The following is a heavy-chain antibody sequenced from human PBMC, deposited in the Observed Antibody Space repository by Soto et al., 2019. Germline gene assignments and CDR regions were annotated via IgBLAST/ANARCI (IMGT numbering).Heavy chain of an antibody. D-gene: IGHD2-15*01. V-gene: IGHV3-73*02. Sequence: EVQLVESGGGLVQPGGSLKLSCAASGFIFSDSAVHWVRQASGKGLEWVGRIRAKTNNYATAYVASVQGRFTVSRDDSKNTAYLQMSSLRTEDTAMYYCIRLEESGCSGDRCYSGFDHWGQGTLVNVSS. CDR3: IRLEESGCSGDRCYSGFDH. J-gene: IGHJ4*02. CDR1: GFIFSDSA. CDR2: IRAKTNNYAT.